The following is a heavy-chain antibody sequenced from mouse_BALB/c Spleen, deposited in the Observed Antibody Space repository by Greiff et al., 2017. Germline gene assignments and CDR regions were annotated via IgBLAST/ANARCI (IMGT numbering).Heavy chain of an antibody. CDR3: ARGSSYWYFDV. CDR1: GYSFTGYY. D-gene: IGHD1-1*01. V-gene: IGHV1-31*01. J-gene: IGHJ1*01. CDR2: INPYNGAT. Sequence: VQLKESGPELVKPGASVKISCKASGYSFTGYYMHWVKQSHVKSLEWIGRINPYNGATSYNQNFKDKASLTVDKSSSTAYMELHSLTSEDSAVYYCARGSSYWYFDVWGAGTTVTVSS.